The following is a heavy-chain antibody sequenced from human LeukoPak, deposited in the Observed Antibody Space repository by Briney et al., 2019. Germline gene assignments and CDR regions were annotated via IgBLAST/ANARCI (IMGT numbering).Heavy chain of an antibody. CDR1: GGSFSGYY. CDR3: ARETTGAGTARPFDY. Sequence: PSETLSLTCAVYGGSFSGYYWSWIRQPPGKGLEWIGEINHSGSTNYNPSLKSRVTISVDTSKNQFSLKLSSVTAADTAVYFCARETTGAGTARPFDYWGQRTLVAVSS. V-gene: IGHV4-34*01. D-gene: IGHD6-13*01. J-gene: IGHJ4*02. CDR2: INHSGST.